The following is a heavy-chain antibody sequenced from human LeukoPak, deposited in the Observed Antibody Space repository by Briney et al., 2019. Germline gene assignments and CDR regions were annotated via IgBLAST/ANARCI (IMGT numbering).Heavy chain of an antibody. D-gene: IGHD5-24*01. J-gene: IGHJ4*02. Sequence: PSETLSLTCTVSGGPISSSSYHWGWIRQPPGKGLEWIGNIYSRRTYYNPSLKSRATISVDTSKNQFSLKVNSVTAADTAVYYCARVVRGYNVFDYWGQGTLVTVSS. CDR1: GGPISSSSYH. V-gene: IGHV4-39*07. CDR3: ARVVRGYNVFDY. CDR2: IYSRRT.